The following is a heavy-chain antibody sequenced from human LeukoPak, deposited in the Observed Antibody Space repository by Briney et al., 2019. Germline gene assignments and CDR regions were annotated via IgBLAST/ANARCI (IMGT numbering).Heavy chain of an antibody. CDR2: IYSGGST. CDR1: GFTVSSNY. Sequence: GSLRLSCAASGFTVSSNYMSWVRQAAGKGLEWVSVIYSGGSTYYADSVKGRFTISRDNYKNTLYLQMNSLRAEDTAVYYCARAAGCSGGSCYYYYGMDVWGKGTTVTVSS. CDR3: ARAAGCSGGSCYYYYGMDV. J-gene: IGHJ6*04. V-gene: IGHV3-53*01. D-gene: IGHD2-15*01.